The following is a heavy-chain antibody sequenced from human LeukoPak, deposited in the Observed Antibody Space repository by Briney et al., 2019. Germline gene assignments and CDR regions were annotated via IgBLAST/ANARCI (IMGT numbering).Heavy chain of an antibody. J-gene: IGHJ4*02. CDR2: INPNSGGT. CDR1: GYTFTDCY. Sequence: ASVKVSCKASGYTFTDCYMHWVRQAPGQRLEWMGWINPNSGGTNYAQKFQGRVTMTRDTSISTAYMELYSLTSDDTAVYYCARDSLLYCGGDCYFDYWGQGTLVTVSS. V-gene: IGHV1-2*02. CDR3: ARDSLLYCGGDCYFDY. D-gene: IGHD2-21*02.